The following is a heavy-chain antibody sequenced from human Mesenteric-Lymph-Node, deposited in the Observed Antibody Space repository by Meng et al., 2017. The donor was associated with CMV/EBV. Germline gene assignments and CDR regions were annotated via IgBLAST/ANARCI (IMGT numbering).Heavy chain of an antibody. J-gene: IGHJ6*02. CDR2: INGDGSGT. V-gene: IGHV3-74*01. CDR3: ARKSGTTGYSYYGMDV. D-gene: IGHD1-7*01. CDR1: GFIFSTYW. Sequence: LSLTCAASGFIFSTYWMHWVRQAPGKGLVWVSRINGDGSGTSYADSVKGRFTISRDNAKNTVYLQMNSLRAEDTAVYYCARKSGTTGYSYYGMDVWGQGTTVTVSS.